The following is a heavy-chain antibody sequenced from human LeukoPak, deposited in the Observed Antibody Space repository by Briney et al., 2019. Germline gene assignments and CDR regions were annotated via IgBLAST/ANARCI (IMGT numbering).Heavy chain of an antibody. CDR1: GGSISSYY. D-gene: IGHD6-13*01. Sequence: SETLSLTCTVSGGSISSYYWSWIRQPPGKGLERIGYIYYSGSTNYNPSLKSRVTISVDTSKNQFSLKLSSVTAADTAVYYCARGRAAAVFDYWGQGTLVTVSS. J-gene: IGHJ4*02. V-gene: IGHV4-59*01. CDR2: IYYSGST. CDR3: ARGRAAAVFDY.